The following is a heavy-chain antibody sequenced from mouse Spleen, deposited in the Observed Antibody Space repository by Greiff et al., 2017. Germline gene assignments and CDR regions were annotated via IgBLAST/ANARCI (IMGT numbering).Heavy chain of an antibody. Sequence: VQLQESGPGLVAPSQSLSITCTVSGFSLTGYGVNWVRQPPGKGLEWLGMIWGDGSTDYNSALKSRLSISKDNSKSQVFLKMNSLQTDDTARYYCARWYYGSSYDWYFDVWGAGTTVTVSS. CDR1: GFSLTGYG. J-gene: IGHJ1*01. D-gene: IGHD1-1*01. V-gene: IGHV2-6-7*01. CDR3: ARWYYGSSYDWYFDV. CDR2: IWGDGST.